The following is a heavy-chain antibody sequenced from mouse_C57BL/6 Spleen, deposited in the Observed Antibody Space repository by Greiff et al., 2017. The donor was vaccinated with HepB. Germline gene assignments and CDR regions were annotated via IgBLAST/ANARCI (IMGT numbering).Heavy chain of an antibody. CDR1: GFNSKNTY. CDR3: ARDWEFWFAY. J-gene: IGHJ3*01. V-gene: IGHV14-3*01. CDR2: IDPANGNT. D-gene: IGHD4-1*01. Sequence: EVKLQESVAELVRPGASVKLSCTASGFNSKNTYMHWVKQRPEQGLEWIGRIDPANGNTKYAPKFQGKATITADTSSNTAYLQLSSLTSEDTAIYYCARDWEFWFAYWGQGTLVPVSA.